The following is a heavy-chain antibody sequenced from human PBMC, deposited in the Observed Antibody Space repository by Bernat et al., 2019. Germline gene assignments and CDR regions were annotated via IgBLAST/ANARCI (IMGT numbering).Heavy chain of an antibody. CDR2: INSDGRST. CDR3: ARGYDTMVHGWFDP. D-gene: IGHD3-10*01. V-gene: IGHV3-74*01. Sequence: VQLVGSGGGLVQPGGSLRLSCAASGFTFSSYWMQWVRQAPGKGLVWVSRINSDGRSTSYADSVKGRFTISRDNAKNTLYLQMNSLRAEDTAVYYCARGYDTMVHGWFDPWGQGTLVTVSS. J-gene: IGHJ5*02. CDR1: GFTFSSYW.